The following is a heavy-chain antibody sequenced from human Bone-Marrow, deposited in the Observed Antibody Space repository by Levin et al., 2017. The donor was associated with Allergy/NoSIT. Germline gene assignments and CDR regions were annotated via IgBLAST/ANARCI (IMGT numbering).Heavy chain of an antibody. D-gene: IGHD2-8*01. Sequence: GGSLRLSCVASGLTFSSYGMSWVRQAPGKGLEWVAGIRGNGDTTHYSDSVKGRFTVSRDNSKNTLYLQMNSLRVEDTAVYYCVPRVVVLITTGDFDPWGQGTQVTVSS. J-gene: IGHJ3*01. CDR3: VPRVVVLITTGDFDP. V-gene: IGHV3-23*01. CDR1: GLTFSSYG. CDR2: IRGNGDTT.